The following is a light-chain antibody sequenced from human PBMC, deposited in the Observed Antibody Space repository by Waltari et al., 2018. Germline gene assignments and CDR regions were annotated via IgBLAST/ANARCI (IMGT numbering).Light chain of an antibody. CDR1: SSDVGFYNY. V-gene: IGLV2-14*01. CDR3: NSYAGSSSWV. J-gene: IGLJ3*02. Sequence: QSALTQPASVSGSPGQSITISCTGTSSDVGFYNYVSWYQPHPGKAPTLIIYDVSERPSGVSARFSGSKSGNTASLTISGLQAEDEADYYCNSYAGSSSWVFGGGTKLTVL. CDR2: DVS.